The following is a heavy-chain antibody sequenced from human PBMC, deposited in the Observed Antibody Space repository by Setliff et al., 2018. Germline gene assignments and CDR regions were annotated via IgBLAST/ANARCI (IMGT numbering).Heavy chain of an antibody. CDR2: ISAYNGNI. J-gene: IGHJ4*02. CDR3: VRAPQVVLAADFDF. CDR1: GYTFTSYG. Sequence: GASVKVSCKASGYTFTSYGVSWVRQAPGQGLEWMGWISAYNGNINYAQKFQGRVTMTTDTYTSTANMELRSLRSDDTAVYYCVRAPQVVLAADFDFWGQGTPVTVSS. D-gene: IGHD6-19*01. V-gene: IGHV1-18*01.